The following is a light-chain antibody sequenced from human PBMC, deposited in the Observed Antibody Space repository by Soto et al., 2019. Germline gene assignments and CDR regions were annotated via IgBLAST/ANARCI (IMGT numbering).Light chain of an antibody. J-gene: IGLJ1*01. V-gene: IGLV1-40*01. CDR2: GNS. CDR3: QSYDSSLSGNYV. CDR1: SSNIGAGYD. Sequence: QSVLTQPPSVSGAPGQRVTISCTGSSSNIGAGYDVHWYQQLPGTAPKLLIYGNSNRPSGVPDRFSGSKSGTSASLAITGLQAEDEADYYCQSYDSSLSGNYVFGTGIKVTVL.